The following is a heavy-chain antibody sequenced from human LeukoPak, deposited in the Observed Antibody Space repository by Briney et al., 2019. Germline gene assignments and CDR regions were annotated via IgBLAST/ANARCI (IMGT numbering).Heavy chain of an antibody. Sequence: PGRSLRLSCAASGCTFSSYGMDWVHQAPGKGLEWVAFIRYDGSNKYYADSVKGRFTISRDNSKNTLYLQMNSLRAEATAVYYCAKDGRFGDYYYYYMDVWGKGTTVTVSS. CDR3: AKDGRFGDYYYYYMDV. V-gene: IGHV3-30*02. J-gene: IGHJ6*03. CDR2: IRYDGSNK. D-gene: IGHD3-10*01. CDR1: GCTFSSYG.